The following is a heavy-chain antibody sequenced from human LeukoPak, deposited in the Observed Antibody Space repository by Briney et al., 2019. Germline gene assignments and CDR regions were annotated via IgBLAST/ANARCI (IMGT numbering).Heavy chain of an antibody. Sequence: SEILSLTCAVSGYSISSGYYWGWIRQPPGRGLEWIGSIYHTGSIYYNPSLKSRVTISVDTSKNQFSLKLSSVTAADTAVYYCARPSFGAPDFDYWGQGTLVTVSS. D-gene: IGHD3-3*01. CDR2: IYHTGSI. V-gene: IGHV4-38-2*01. J-gene: IGHJ4*02. CDR1: GYSISSGYY. CDR3: ARPSFGAPDFDY.